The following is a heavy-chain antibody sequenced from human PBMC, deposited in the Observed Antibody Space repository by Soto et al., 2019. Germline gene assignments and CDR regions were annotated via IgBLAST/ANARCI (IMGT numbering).Heavy chain of an antibody. D-gene: IGHD4-4*01. Sequence: PGGSLRLSCAASGFTFSSYAMTWVRQAPGKGLEWVSAISGSGANTYYADSVKGRFTISRDNSKNTLFLHMNSLRADDTAVYYCARVYTDYPNFDYWGQGTLVTVSS. CDR2: ISGSGANT. V-gene: IGHV3-23*01. J-gene: IGHJ4*02. CDR1: GFTFSSYA. CDR3: ARVYTDYPNFDY.